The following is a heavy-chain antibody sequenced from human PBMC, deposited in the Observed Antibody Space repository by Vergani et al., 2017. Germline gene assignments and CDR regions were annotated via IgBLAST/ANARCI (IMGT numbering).Heavy chain of an antibody. J-gene: IGHJ6*03. CDR2: ISGSGGST. Sequence: EVQLLESGGGLVQPGGSLRLSCAASGFTFSSYAMSWVRQAPGKGLEWVSAISGSGGSTYYADFVKGRFTISRDNSKNTLYLQMNSLRAEDTAVYYCAKGFTYNWNYYYYYMDVWGKGTTVTVSS. CDR3: AKGFTYNWNYYYYYMDV. D-gene: IGHD1-20*01. V-gene: IGHV3-23*01. CDR1: GFTFSSYA.